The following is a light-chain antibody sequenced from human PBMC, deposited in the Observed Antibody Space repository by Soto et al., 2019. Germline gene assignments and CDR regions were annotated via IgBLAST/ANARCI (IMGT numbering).Light chain of an antibody. CDR1: SSDVGTYNL. J-gene: IGLJ2*01. Sequence: QSVLTQPASVSGSPGQSITISCTGASSDVGTYNLVSWYQQHPGKAPKLIIYEVRKRPSGLSNRFSGSKSGNTASLTISGLQAEDEADYYCCSYVGSNSVIFGGGTKLTVL. CDR2: EVR. V-gene: IGLV2-23*02. CDR3: CSYVGSNSVI.